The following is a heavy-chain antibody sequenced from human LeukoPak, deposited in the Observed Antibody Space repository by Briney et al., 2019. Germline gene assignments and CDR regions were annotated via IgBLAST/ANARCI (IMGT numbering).Heavy chain of an antibody. D-gene: IGHD2-2*01. Sequence: SETLSLTCTVSGGSISSYYWSWIRQPPGKGLEWIGYIYYSGSTNYNPSLKSRVTISVDTSKNQFSPKLSSVTAADTAVYYCAREWYCSSTSCYYGSGDSDAFDIWGQGTMVTVSS. CDR2: IYYSGST. V-gene: IGHV4-59*01. CDR1: GGSISSYY. J-gene: IGHJ3*02. CDR3: AREWYCSSTSCYYGSGDSDAFDI.